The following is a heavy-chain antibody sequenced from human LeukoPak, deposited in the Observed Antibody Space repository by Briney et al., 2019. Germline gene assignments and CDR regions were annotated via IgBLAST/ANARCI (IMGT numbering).Heavy chain of an antibody. V-gene: IGHV3-21*01. CDR3: ARRAAAPYCFDF. CDR2: ISSSSSYI. CDR1: GFTLSSYS. J-gene: IGHJ4*02. D-gene: IGHD6-13*01. Sequence: GGSLRLSCAASGFTLSSYSMNWVRQAPGKGLEWVSSISSSSSYIYYADSVKGRFTISRDNAKNSLYLQMNSLRAEDTAVYYCARRAAAPYCFDFWGQGALVTVSS.